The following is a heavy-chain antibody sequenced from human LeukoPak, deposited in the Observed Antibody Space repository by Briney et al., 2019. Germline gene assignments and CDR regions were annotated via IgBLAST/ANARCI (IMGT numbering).Heavy chain of an antibody. CDR3: ARRSGYDLLVGRPVPTLTYFDY. J-gene: IGHJ4*02. D-gene: IGHD5-12*01. CDR1: GGTFSSYA. CDR2: ISAYNGNT. Sequence: GASVKVSCKASGGTFSSYAISWVRQAPGQGLEWMGWISAYNGNTNYAQKLQGRVTMTTDTSTSTAYMELRSLRSDDTAVYYCARRSGYDLLVGRPVPTLTYFDYWGQGTLVTVYS. V-gene: IGHV1-18*01.